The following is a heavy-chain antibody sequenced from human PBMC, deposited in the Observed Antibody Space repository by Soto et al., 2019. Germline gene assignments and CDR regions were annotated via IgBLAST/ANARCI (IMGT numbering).Heavy chain of an antibody. CDR2: IYYSGST. CDR1: GGSISSGGYY. V-gene: IGHV4-31*03. Sequence: QVQLQESGPGLVKPSQTLSLTCTVSGGSISSGGYYWSWIRQHPGKGLEWIGYIYYSGSTYYNPSLKSRVTISVDTSKNQFSLKLSSVTAADTAVYYCARDWVVVPAASNAPNYYYYGMDVWGQGTTVTVSS. CDR3: ARDWVVVPAASNAPNYYYYGMDV. D-gene: IGHD2-2*01. J-gene: IGHJ6*02.